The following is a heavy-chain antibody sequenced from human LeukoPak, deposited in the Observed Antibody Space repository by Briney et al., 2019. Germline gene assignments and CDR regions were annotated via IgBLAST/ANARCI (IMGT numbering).Heavy chain of an antibody. D-gene: IGHD1-26*01. V-gene: IGHV3-11*01. CDR3: ARGGAHGMDV. CDR2: VSGVADVI. J-gene: IGHJ6*02. CDR1: GFTFSDYY. Sequence: GGSLRLSCAASGFTFSDYYMTWIRQVPGKGLEWVSYVSGVADVIYYADSVKGRFTISRDNAKSSVYLQMNSLRVEDTALYYCARGGAHGMDVWGQGTTVTVSS.